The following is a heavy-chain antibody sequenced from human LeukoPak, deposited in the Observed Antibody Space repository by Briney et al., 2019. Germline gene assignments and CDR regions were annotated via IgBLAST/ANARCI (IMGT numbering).Heavy chain of an antibody. Sequence: GGSLRLSCSASGFTFSSYAMSWVRQAPGKGLEWVSAISAGGGSTYYADSVKGRFTISRDNSKNTLYLQMNSLRAEDTAVYYCARGGFYMDVWGKGTTVTVSS. CDR3: ARGGFYMDV. J-gene: IGHJ6*03. D-gene: IGHD6-25*01. V-gene: IGHV3-23*01. CDR2: ISAGGGST. CDR1: GFTFSSYA.